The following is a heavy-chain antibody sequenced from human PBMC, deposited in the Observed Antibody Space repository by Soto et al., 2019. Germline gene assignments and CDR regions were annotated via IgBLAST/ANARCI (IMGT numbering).Heavy chain of an antibody. CDR1: GFTFSSDW. CDR3: ARYGGPIGYYYMDV. J-gene: IGHJ6*03. CDR2: IKQDGSEK. Sequence: EVQLVESGGGLVQPGGSLRLSCAASGFTFSSDWMSWVRQAPGKGLEWVANIKQDGSEKYYVDSVKGLFTISRDNAKNSLYLQMNSLRAEDTAVYYCARYGGPIGYYYMDVWCKGTTVTVSS. D-gene: IGHD4-17*01. V-gene: IGHV3-7*01.